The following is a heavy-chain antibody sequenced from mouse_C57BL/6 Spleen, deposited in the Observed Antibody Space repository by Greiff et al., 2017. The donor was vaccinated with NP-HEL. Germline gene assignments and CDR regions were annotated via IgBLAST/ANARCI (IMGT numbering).Heavy chain of an antibody. J-gene: IGHJ4*01. D-gene: IGHD2-4*01. V-gene: IGHV1-80*01. CDR3: ARKDYDYGGGAMDY. CDR2: IYPGDGDT. CDR1: GYAFSSYW. Sequence: VMLVESGAELVKPGASVKISCKASGYAFSSYWMNWVKQRPGKGLEWIGQIYPGDGDTNYNGKFKGKATLTADKSSSTAYMQLSSLTSEDSAVYFCARKDYDYGGGAMDYWGQGTSVTVSS.